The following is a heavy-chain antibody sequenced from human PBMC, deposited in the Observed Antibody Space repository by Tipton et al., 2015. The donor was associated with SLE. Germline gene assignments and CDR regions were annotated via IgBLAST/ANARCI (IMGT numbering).Heavy chain of an antibody. CDR2: IYYRGST. V-gene: IGHV4-59*11. J-gene: IGHJ3*02. D-gene: IGHD6-6*01. CDR1: GGSISSHY. CDR3: ARHRREHYTSSSSAFDI. Sequence: TLSLTCTVSGGSISSHYWSWIRQPPGKGLEWIGYIYYRGSTNYNPSLKSRVTISVDTSKNQFSLKLSSVTAADTAVYYCARHRREHYTSSSSAFDIWGQGTMVTVYS.